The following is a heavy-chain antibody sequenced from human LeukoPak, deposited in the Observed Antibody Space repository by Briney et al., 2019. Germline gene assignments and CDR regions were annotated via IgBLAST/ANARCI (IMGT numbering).Heavy chain of an antibody. Sequence: SVKVSCKASGGTFSSYTISWVRQAPGQGLEWMGRIIPILGIANYAQKFQGRVTITADKSTSTAYMEPSSLRSEDTAVYYCAMLGYCSGGSCYRGGYFDYWGQGTLVTVSS. D-gene: IGHD2-15*01. V-gene: IGHV1-69*02. CDR3: AMLGYCSGGSCYRGGYFDY. J-gene: IGHJ4*02. CDR1: GGTFSSYT. CDR2: IIPILGIA.